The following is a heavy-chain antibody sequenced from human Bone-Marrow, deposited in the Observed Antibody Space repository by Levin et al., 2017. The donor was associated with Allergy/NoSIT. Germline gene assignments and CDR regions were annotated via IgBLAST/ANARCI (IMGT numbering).Heavy chain of an antibody. CDR1: GFTFSSYT. CDR2: IIGSGTT. V-gene: IGHV3-23*01. D-gene: IGHD3-16*01. CDR3: ARGGREVDC. Sequence: WASVKVSCAASGFTFSSYTMSWVRQAPGKGLEWVSSIIGSGTTYFADSVKGRFTISRDNSKNTVYLQMNSLRAEDTAVYYCARGGREVDCWGQGTLVTVSS. J-gene: IGHJ4*02.